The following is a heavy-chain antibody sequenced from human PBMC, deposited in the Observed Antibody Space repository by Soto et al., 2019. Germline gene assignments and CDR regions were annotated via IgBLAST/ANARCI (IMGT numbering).Heavy chain of an antibody. CDR3: ARGLLEFCGNDCSFPGDY. Sequence: ASVKVSWKASGYTLMTYAILWLRQAPGHRLEWIGWINAATGSTKYSQKFQGRVTITRDTSASTASMELSSLTSDDTAVYYCARGLLEFCGNDCSFPGDYWGPGTLVTVSS. J-gene: IGHJ4*02. CDR1: GYTLMTYA. D-gene: IGHD2-21*02. V-gene: IGHV1-3*01. CDR2: INAATGST.